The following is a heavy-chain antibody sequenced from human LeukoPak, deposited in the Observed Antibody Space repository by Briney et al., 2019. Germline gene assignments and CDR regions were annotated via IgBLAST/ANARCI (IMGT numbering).Heavy chain of an antibody. Sequence: QPGRSLRLSCAASGFTFDDYAMHWVRQAPGKGLEWVSGISWNSGSIGYADSVKGRFTISRDNAKNSLYLQMNSLRAEDMALYYCAKGGIAAAGDDDYFDYWGQGTLVTVSS. J-gene: IGHJ4*02. CDR1: GFTFDDYA. CDR2: ISWNSGSI. V-gene: IGHV3-9*03. CDR3: AKGGIAAAGDDDYFDY. D-gene: IGHD6-13*01.